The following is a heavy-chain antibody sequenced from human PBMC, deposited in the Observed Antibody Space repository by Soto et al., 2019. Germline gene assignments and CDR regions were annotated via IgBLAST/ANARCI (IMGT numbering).Heavy chain of an antibody. J-gene: IGHJ4*02. V-gene: IGHV4-59*01. CDR1: GGSISSYY. Sequence: QVQLQESGPGLVKPSETLSLTCTVSGGSISSYYWSWIRQPPGKGLEWIGYIYYSGSTNYNPSLTSRVTITVDTSKNQFSLKLSSVTAADTAVYYCARDPDYWGQGTLVTVSS. CDR2: IYYSGST. CDR3: ARDPDY.